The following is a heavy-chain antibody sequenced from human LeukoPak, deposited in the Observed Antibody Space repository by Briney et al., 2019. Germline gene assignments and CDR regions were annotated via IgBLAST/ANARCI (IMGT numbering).Heavy chain of an antibody. CDR3: TRDWYHAFDF. Sequence: GGSLRLSCAASGFTFNNAWMNWVRQAPGKGMEWVGRIKKRSDGGTTDYAAPVKDRFIISRDDSQDTLYLQMNTLKTEDTAVYYCTRDWYHAFDFWGQGTVVTVSS. CDR2: IKKRSDGGTT. V-gene: IGHV3-15*07. CDR1: GFTFNNAW. J-gene: IGHJ3*01. D-gene: IGHD3-9*01.